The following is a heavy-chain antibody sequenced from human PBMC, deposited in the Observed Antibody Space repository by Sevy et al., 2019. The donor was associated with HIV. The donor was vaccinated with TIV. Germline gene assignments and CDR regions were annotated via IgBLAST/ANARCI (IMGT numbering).Heavy chain of an antibody. CDR3: AFERLSSNVAEYFQN. CDR2: ISYDGSNA. CDR1: GFTFSAFS. D-gene: IGHD4-4*01. Sequence: GGSLRLSCAASGFTFSAFSMHWVRQAPGKGLEWVATISYDGSNAHYADSVKGRFTISRDNSKSSLYLQMNSLRGEDMAGYYCAFERLSSNVAEYFQNWGQGTLVTVSS. V-gene: IGHV3-30-3*01. J-gene: IGHJ1*01.